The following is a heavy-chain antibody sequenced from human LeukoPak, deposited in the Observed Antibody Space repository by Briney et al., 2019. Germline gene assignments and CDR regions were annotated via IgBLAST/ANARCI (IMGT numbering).Heavy chain of an antibody. CDR1: GFTFSSYG. Sequence: GGSLRLSCAASGFTFSSYGMHWARQAPGNGLEWVAFIRYDASNKYYADSVKGRFTISRDNSKNTLYLQMNSLRAEDTAVYYCAKIPESATTWGQGTLVTVSS. CDR3: AKIPESATT. CDR2: IRYDASNK. D-gene: IGHD1-26*01. J-gene: IGHJ4*02. V-gene: IGHV3-30*02.